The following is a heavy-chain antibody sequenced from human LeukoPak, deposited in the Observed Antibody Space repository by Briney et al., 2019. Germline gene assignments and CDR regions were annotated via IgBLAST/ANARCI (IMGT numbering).Heavy chain of an antibody. CDR2: INPNSGGT. CDR1: GYSFSGYY. D-gene: IGHD6-19*01. J-gene: IGHJ6*02. CDR3: ARGLTSYYYDMDV. Sequence: ASVKISCKASGYSFSGYYMHRVRQAPGQGLEWMGRINPNSGGTNYAQKFQGRVTMTRDTSISTAYMELSRLRFDDTAVYYCARGLTSYYYDMDVWGQGTTVTVSS. V-gene: IGHV1-2*06.